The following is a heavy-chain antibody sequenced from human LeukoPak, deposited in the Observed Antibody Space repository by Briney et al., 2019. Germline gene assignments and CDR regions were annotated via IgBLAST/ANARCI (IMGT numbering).Heavy chain of an antibody. J-gene: IGHJ5*02. V-gene: IGHV3-21*06. CDR2: ISSSSSYI. CDR3: ARGRPVECSSTSCWFDP. Sequence: GGSLRLSCAASGFTFSSYRMSWVRQAPGKGLEWVSSISSSSSYIYYADSVKGRFTISRDNIKNSLYLQMNSLRAEDTAVYYCARGRPVECSSTSCWFDPWGQGTLVTVSS. CDR1: GFTFSSYR. D-gene: IGHD2-2*01.